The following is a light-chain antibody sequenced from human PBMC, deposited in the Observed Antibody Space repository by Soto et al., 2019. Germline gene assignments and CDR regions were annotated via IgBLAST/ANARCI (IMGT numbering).Light chain of an antibody. CDR3: SSYTSSSTLV. CDR1: SSDVGGYNY. J-gene: IGLJ2*01. CDR2: EVS. V-gene: IGLV2-14*01. Sequence: QSALTQPASVSGSPGQSITISCTGTSSDVGGYNYVSWYQQHPGKAPKLMIYEVSNRPSGVSNRVSGFKSGNTASLTISGPQSEYEADYYCSSYTSSSTLVFGGGTQLTVL.